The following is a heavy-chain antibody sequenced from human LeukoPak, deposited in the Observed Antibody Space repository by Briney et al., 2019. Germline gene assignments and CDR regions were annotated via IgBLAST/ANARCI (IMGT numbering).Heavy chain of an antibody. V-gene: IGHV3-30*04. CDR2: ISYDGSNK. CDR1: GFTFSSYA. CDR3: ARGSLTGTPVDY. Sequence: PGRSLRLSCAASGFTFSSYAMHWVRQAPGKGLEWVAVISYDGSNKYYADSVKGRFTISRDNAKNSLYLQMNSLRAEDTAVYYCARGSLTGTPVDYWGQGTLVTVSS. J-gene: IGHJ4*02. D-gene: IGHD1-7*01.